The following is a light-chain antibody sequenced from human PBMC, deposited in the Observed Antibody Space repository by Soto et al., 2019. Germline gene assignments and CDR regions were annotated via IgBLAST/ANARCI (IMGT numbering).Light chain of an antibody. CDR3: CSYAGSDTYVV. CDR1: SSDVGNYIL. CDR2: EAT. J-gene: IGLJ2*01. Sequence: QSVLTQPASVSGSPGQSITISCTGTSSDVGNYILVSWYQQHPDKAPKLMIYEATKRPSGVSNRFSGSKSGNTASLTISGLQAEDEADYYCCSYAGSDTYVVFGGGTKVTVL. V-gene: IGLV2-23*01.